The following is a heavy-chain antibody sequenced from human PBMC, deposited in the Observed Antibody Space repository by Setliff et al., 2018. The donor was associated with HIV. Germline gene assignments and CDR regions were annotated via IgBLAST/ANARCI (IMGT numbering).Heavy chain of an antibody. V-gene: IGHV4-31*03. CDR3: ARLEKLDDISYFDY. CDR2: ISSRGGT. CDR1: GGSINSGDYY. J-gene: IGHJ4*02. Sequence: PSETLSLTCTVSGGSINSGDYYWSWIRQHPGKGLEWIGYISSRGGTYYNPSLKSRITMSVDTSQNQVSLKLSPVTAADTAVYFCARLEKLDDISYFDYWGQGTLVTVSS. D-gene: IGHD3-3*02.